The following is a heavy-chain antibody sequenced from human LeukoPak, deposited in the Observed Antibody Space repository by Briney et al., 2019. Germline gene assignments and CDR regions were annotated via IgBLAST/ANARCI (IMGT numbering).Heavy chain of an antibody. D-gene: IGHD3-10*01. CDR3: AKEGRGVPMPKTFDP. CDR2: IYSGGST. CDR1: GFTVSSNY. V-gene: IGHV3-53*01. Sequence: GGSLRLSCAASGFTVSSNYMSWVRQAPGKGLEWVSVIYSGGSTYYADSVKGRFTISRDNSKNTLYLQMNSLRAEDTAVYYCAKEGRGVPMPKTFDPWGQGTLVTVSS. J-gene: IGHJ5*02.